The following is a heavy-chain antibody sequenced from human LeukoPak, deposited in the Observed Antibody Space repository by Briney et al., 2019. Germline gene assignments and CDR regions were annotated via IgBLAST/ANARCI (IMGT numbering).Heavy chain of an antibody. Sequence: SETLSLTCTVSGGSISSYYWSWIRQLPGKGLEWIGYIYTSGSTNYNPSLKSRVTISVDTSKNQFSLKLSSVTAADTAVYYCARIYDSSGYYGPWGQGTLVTVSS. D-gene: IGHD3-22*01. CDR2: IYTSGST. CDR3: ARIYDSSGYYGP. V-gene: IGHV4-4*09. J-gene: IGHJ5*02. CDR1: GGSISSYY.